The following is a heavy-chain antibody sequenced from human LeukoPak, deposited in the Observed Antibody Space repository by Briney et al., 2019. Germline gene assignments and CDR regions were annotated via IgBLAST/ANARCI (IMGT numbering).Heavy chain of an antibody. CDR3: ARDPNGDYIGAFDM. J-gene: IGHJ3*02. D-gene: IGHD4-17*01. CDR2: IRGGGGSA. CDR1: GFTFSAYA. V-gene: IGHV3-23*01. Sequence: AGGSLRLSCTASGFTFSAYAMVWVRQAPGKGPEWVSAIRGGGGSAFYADSVKGRFTISRDNSKYTLFLQMNSLRAEDTAVYYCARDPNGDYIGAFDMWGPGTMVTVSS.